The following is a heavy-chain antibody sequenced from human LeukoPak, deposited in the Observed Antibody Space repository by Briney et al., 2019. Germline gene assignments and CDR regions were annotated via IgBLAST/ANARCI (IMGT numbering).Heavy chain of an antibody. CDR3: ANEEVPNDY. CDR1: RFPLSTHA. V-gene: IGHV3-23*01. CDR2: ISISGDVT. J-gene: IGHJ4*02. Sequence: GGSLRLSCAVSRFPLSTHAMSWVRQAPGAGLEWVSGISISGDVTYYADAVQGRFITSRDNSRKTVYLQMNSLRVEDTAVYYCANEEVPNDYWGQGTLVTVSS. D-gene: IGHD4/OR15-4a*01.